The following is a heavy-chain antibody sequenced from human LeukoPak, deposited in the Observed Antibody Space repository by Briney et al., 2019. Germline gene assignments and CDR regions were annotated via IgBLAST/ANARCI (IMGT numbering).Heavy chain of an antibody. CDR2: ISWNSGSI. V-gene: IGHV3-9*01. D-gene: IGHD2-2*01. Sequence: GGSLRLSCAASGFTFDDYAMHWVRQAPGKGLEWVSGISWNSGSIGYADSVKGRFTISRDNAKNSLYLQMNSLRAEDTAVYYCAKPIVVVPAALGWFDPWGQGTLVTVSS. CDR3: AKPIVVVPAALGWFDP. J-gene: IGHJ5*02. CDR1: GFTFDDYA.